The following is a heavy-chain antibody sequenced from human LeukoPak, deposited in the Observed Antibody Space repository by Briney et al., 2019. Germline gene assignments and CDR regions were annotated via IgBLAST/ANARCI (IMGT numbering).Heavy chain of an antibody. Sequence: SGTLSLTCGVSGGSISNGYWWSWVRQPPGKGLEWIGEIYRTGSANYNPSLKSRVTISVDKSKNQFSLSLNSVTAADTAVYYCARVVGATLDYWGQGTLVTVSS. V-gene: IGHV4-4*02. CDR2: IYRTGSA. CDR1: GGSISNGYW. J-gene: IGHJ4*02. D-gene: IGHD1-26*01. CDR3: ARVVGATLDY.